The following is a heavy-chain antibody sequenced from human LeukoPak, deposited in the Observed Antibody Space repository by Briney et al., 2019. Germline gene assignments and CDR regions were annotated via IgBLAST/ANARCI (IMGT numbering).Heavy chain of an antibody. CDR1: GFTFDDYA. CDR2: ISWNSGSI. J-gene: IGHJ4*02. Sequence: GGSLRLSCAASGFTFDDYAMPWVRQAPGKGLERGSGISWNSGSIGYADSVKGRFTISRDNAKNSLYLQMNSLRAEDTALYYCAKAGDTAMVTPFDYWGQGTLVTVSS. CDR3: AKAGDTAMVTPFDY. D-gene: IGHD5-18*01. V-gene: IGHV3-9*01.